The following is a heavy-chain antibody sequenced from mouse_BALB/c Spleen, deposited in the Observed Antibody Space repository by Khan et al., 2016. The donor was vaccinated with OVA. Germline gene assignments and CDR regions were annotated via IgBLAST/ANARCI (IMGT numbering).Heavy chain of an antibody. Sequence: EVQLQQSGPELVKPGASVKISCKTSGYTFTEYTMYWVKQSHGKSLEWIGGIIPNNGGTNYNQKFKGKATLTVDKSSSTACMELRSLTSEESAVYCCARGAYYRYDGYFDVWGAGTTVTVSS. V-gene: IGHV1-18*01. CDR1: GYTFTEYT. CDR3: ARGAYYRYDGYFDV. D-gene: IGHD2-14*01. CDR2: IIPNNGGT. J-gene: IGHJ1*01.